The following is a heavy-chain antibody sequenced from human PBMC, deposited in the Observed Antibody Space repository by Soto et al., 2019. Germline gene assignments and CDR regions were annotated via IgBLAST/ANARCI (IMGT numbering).Heavy chain of an antibody. Sequence: QVQLVESGGGVVQPGGSLRLSCSASGFTFSSYGMHWVRQAPGKGLEWVALIWFDDRHKCYADSVKVRFTISRDNSINTVSLKMSSLRAEDTAIYYCARERGDLGFRPCHSWCQGTPLPVSS. CDR2: IWFDDRHK. D-gene: IGHD3-10*01. CDR1: GFTFSSYG. V-gene: IGHV3-33*01. CDR3: ARERGDLGFRPCHS. J-gene: IGHJ4*02.